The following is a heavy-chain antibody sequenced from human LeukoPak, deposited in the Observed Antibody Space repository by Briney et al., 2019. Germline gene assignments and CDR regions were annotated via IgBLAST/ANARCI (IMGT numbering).Heavy chain of an antibody. CDR2: IHPGDSDA. J-gene: IGHJ4*02. CDR3: ARQGGLWYYGSGDYYFDY. V-gene: IGHV5-51*01. CDR1: GXSFTTYX. Sequence: SXXXSGXSFTTYXIAWXRQMPGKXXXXXGIIHPGDSDARYSPSFQGQVPVSVDKSISTAFLQWSSLKASDTAMYYCARQGGLWYYGSGDYYFDYWGQGTLVTVSS. D-gene: IGHD3-10*01.